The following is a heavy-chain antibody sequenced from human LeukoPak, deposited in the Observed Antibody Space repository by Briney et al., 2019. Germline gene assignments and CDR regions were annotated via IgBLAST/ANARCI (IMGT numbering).Heavy chain of an antibody. V-gene: IGHV4-39*07. D-gene: IGHD1-26*01. CDR1: GGSISSSIYY. J-gene: IGHJ6*02. CDR3: ARVGATPRYYNYYGMDV. Sequence: SETLSLTCTVSGGSISSSIYYWGWIRQPPGKGLEWIGSIYYNANTYYNPSLKSRITISVDTSKNQFSLRLSSVTAADTAVYYCARVGATPRYYNYYGMDVWGQGTTVTVSS. CDR2: IYYNANT.